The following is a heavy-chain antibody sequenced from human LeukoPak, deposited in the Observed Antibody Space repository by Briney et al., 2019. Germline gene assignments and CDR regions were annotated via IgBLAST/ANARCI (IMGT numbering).Heavy chain of an antibody. CDR3: TTGSTSDYGSGSYTTIDY. V-gene: IGHV3-15*01. CDR2: IKSKNNGGTT. Sequence: GGSLKLSCAASGFTFSNFAMSWVREAPGKGLEWVGRIKSKNNGGTTDYAAPVTGRFTISRDDSRNTLYLQMNSLKTEDTGVYYCTTGSTSDYGSGSYTTIDYWGQGTLVTVSS. CDR1: GFTFSNFA. D-gene: IGHD3-10*01. J-gene: IGHJ4*02.